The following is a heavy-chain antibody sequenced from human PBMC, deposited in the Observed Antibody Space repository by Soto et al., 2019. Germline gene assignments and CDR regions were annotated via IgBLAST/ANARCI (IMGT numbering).Heavy chain of an antibody. CDR1: GYSFTSYW. D-gene: IGHD3-10*01. CDR2: IDPSDSYT. V-gene: IGHV5-10-1*01. J-gene: IGHJ6*02. CDR3: ARLPDYYGSGSYYSYYGMDV. Sequence: PGESLKISCKGSGYSFTSYWISWVRQMPGKGLEWMGRIDPSDSYTNYSPSFQGHVTISADKSISTAYLQWSSLKASDTAMYYCARLPDYYGSGSYYSYYGMDVWGQGTTVTV.